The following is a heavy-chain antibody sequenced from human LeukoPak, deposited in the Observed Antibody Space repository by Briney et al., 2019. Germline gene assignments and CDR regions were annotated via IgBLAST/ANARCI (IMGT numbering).Heavy chain of an antibody. D-gene: IGHD5-18*01. CDR3: ARVFGAGYSDY. CDR1: GFTFSSYA. CDR2: ITGGGDTT. V-gene: IGHV3-23*01. J-gene: IGHJ4*02. Sequence: GGSLRLSCAASGFTFSSYAMTWVRQAPGKGLEWVSAITGGGDTTYYADSVKGRFTISRDNSKNTLYLQMNSLRAEDTAVYYCARVFGAGYSDYWGQGTLVTVSS.